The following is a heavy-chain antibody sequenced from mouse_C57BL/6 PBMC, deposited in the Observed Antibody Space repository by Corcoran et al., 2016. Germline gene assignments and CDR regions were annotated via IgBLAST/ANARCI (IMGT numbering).Heavy chain of an antibody. D-gene: IGHD2-1*01. CDR1: GYTFTSYG. V-gene: IGHV1-81*01. CDR2: IYPRSGNT. Sequence: QVQLQQSGAELARPGASVKLSCKASGYTFTSYGISWVKQRTGQGLEWIGEIYPRSGNTYYNEKFKGKATLTADKSSSTAYMELRSLTSEDSAVYFCAREDGNYPAWFAYWGQGTLVTVSA. CDR3: AREDGNYPAWFAY. J-gene: IGHJ3*01.